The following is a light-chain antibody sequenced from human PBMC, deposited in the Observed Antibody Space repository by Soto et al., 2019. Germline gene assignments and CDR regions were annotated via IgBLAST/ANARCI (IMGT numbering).Light chain of an antibody. CDR2: DVT. CDR1: SSNVGGYNY. V-gene: IGLV2-14*01. Sequence: QSALTQSASVSGSPGQSITISCTGTSSNVGGYNYVSWYQQHPGKAPKLMIYDVTNPPSGVSNRFSGSKSGNTASLTISGLQAEDEADYYCSSYTGSSTYVFGTGTKLTVL. CDR3: SSYTGSSTYV. J-gene: IGLJ1*01.